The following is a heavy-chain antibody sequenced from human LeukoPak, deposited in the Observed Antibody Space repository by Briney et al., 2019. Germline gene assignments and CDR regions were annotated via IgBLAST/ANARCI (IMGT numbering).Heavy chain of an antibody. J-gene: IGHJ6*03. CDR3: ARALDEDTATAGYYYMDV. Sequence: GASVKVSCKASGYTFTSYGISWVRQAPGQGLEWMGWISAYNGNTNYAQKLQGRVTMTTDTSTSTAYMELRSLRSDDTAVYYCARALDEDTATAGYYYMDVWGKGTTVTVSS. CDR2: ISAYNGNT. CDR1: GYTFTSYG. D-gene: IGHD5-18*01. V-gene: IGHV1-18*01.